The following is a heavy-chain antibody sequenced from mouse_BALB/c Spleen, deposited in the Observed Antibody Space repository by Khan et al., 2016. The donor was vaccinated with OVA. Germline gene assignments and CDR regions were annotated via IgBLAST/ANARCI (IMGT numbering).Heavy chain of an antibody. CDR2: IDPYNGGA. D-gene: IGHD1-1*01. Sequence: VQLQQSGPELVKPGASVKVSCKASGYSFTDYNMFWVKQSHGKSLEWIGYIDPYNGGASYNQKFKGKATLTVDKPSSIAFMHLNSLTSEDSAVFYCARADYYGSSYYFDYWGQGTTLTVSS. CDR3: ARADYYGSSYYFDY. V-gene: IGHV1S135*01. J-gene: IGHJ2*01. CDR1: GYSFTDYN.